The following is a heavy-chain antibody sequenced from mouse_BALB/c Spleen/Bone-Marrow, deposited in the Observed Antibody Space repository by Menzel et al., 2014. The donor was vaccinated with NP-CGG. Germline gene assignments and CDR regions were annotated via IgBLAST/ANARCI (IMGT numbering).Heavy chain of an antibody. CDR2: INPSNGGT. CDR1: GYSFTNYY. D-gene: IGHD1-1*01. Sequence: QVQLKESGAELVKPGASVKLSCKASGYSFTNYYMYWVKRRPGQGLEWIGEINPSNGGTNFNEKFKNKATLTVDKSSXTAYMQLSSLTSEDSAVYYCTRSNYGYWYFDVWGAGTTVTVSS. CDR3: TRSNYGYWYFDV. V-gene: IGHV1S81*02. J-gene: IGHJ1*01.